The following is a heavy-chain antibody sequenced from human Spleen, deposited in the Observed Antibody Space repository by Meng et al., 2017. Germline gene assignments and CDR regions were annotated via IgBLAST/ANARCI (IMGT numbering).Heavy chain of an antibody. Sequence: GESLKISCAASGFTFSSYAMHWVRQAPGKGLEWVAVISYDGGSKHYADSVKGRLTISRDNPKNTLYLQMNSLTAEDTAVYYCARDIEWELVPSNYWGQGTLVTVSS. CDR3: ARDIEWELVPSNY. J-gene: IGHJ4*02. CDR2: ISYDGGSK. CDR1: GFTFSSYA. D-gene: IGHD1-26*01. V-gene: IGHV3-30*01.